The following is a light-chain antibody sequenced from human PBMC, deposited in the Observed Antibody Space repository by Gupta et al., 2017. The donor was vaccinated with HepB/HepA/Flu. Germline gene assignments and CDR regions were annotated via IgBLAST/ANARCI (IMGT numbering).Light chain of an antibody. J-gene: IGLJ1*01. CDR3: KSHTGTTLLCF. Sequence: QSALTQPASASGSPGQSITISCTGTSSDIGSYDYVSWYQQHPGKVPKLMIYDVTNRPSGVSNRFSGSKSGTTDSLTISGLQAEDEAEYYCKSHTGTTLLCFSGTGTRVPS. CDR1: SSDIGSYDY. V-gene: IGLV2-14*03. CDR2: DVT.